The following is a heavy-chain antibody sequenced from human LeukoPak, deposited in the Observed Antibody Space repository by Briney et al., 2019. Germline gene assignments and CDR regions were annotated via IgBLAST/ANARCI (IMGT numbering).Heavy chain of an antibody. CDR1: GGTFSSYA. J-gene: IGHJ3*02. D-gene: IGHD6-19*01. V-gene: IGHV1-69*05. Sequence: SAKVSCKASGGTFSSYAISWVRQAPGQGLEWMGRIIPIFGTANYAQKFQGRVTITTDESTSTAYMELSSLRSEDTAVYYCASVEQWLDAFDIWGQGTMVTVSS. CDR2: IIPIFGTA. CDR3: ASVEQWLDAFDI.